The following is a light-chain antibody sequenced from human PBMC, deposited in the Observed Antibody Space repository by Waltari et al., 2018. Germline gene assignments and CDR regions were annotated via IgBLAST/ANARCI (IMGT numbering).Light chain of an antibody. V-gene: IGKV1-5*01. J-gene: IGKJ4*01. CDR3: QQFNRYLLS. CDR1: QSIDSW. CDR2: DAS. Sequence: DIQMTQSPSTLSASVGDRVTITCRASQSIDSWLAWYQQKPGKAPKLLIYDASSLERGVPSRFSGSGFGTDFTLTISSLQPEDFATYYCQQFNRYLLSFGGGTKVEIK.